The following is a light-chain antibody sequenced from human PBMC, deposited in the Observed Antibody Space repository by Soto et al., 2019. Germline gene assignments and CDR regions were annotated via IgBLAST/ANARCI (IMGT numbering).Light chain of an antibody. Sequence: EIVLTQSPGTLSLSPGERATLSCRASQSVSSSYLAWYQQKPGQAPRHLIYGASSRATGIPDRFSGSGSGTDFTLTISRLEPEDFAVYYCQPYGSSSWTFGQGTKVEIK. CDR1: QSVSSSY. CDR3: QPYGSSSWT. CDR2: GAS. J-gene: IGKJ1*01. V-gene: IGKV3-20*01.